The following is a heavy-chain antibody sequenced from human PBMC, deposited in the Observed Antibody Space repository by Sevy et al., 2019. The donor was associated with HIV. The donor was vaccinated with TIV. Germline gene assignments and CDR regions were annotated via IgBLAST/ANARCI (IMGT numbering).Heavy chain of an antibody. D-gene: IGHD1-26*01. CDR1: GGSVNSGSYY. CDR3: ARELKWELPHGDDASDI. CDR2: IYYGGST. V-gene: IGHV4-61*01. J-gene: IGHJ3*02. Sequence: SETLSLTCTVAGGSVNSGSYYWSWIRQPPGKGLEWIGYIYYGGSTNYDPSLKSRVTISVDTSKNPFSLKLSSVTTADTAVYFCARELKWELPHGDDASDIWGQGTTVTVSS.